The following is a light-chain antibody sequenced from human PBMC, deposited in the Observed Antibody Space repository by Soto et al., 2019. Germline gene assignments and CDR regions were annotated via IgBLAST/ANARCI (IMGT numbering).Light chain of an antibody. CDR1: QSVSNNY. CDR3: QQYGNSGT. CDR2: WAS. V-gene: IGKV3-20*01. J-gene: IGKJ1*01. Sequence: EIQLTQSPCTLSLSTGERATLSCRASQSVSNNYLAWYQQKPGQAPRLLIYWASNGATGIPDRFSGSGSGTVFTLTISILEPEYCTVYYCQQYGNSGTFGQGTKVDI.